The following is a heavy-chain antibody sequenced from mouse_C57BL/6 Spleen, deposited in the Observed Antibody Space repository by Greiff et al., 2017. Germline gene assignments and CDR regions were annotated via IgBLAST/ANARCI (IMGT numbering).Heavy chain of an antibody. CDR2: ISRGGDYT. CDR1: GFTFSSYA. Sequence: EVLLVESGEGLVKPGGSLKLSCAASGFTFSSYAMSWVRQTPEKGLEWVAYISRGGDYTYYADTVKGRFTISRDNARNTLYLQMSSLKSEDTAMYYCTRDYLAYWGQGTLVTVSA. V-gene: IGHV5-9-1*02. CDR3: TRDYLAY. D-gene: IGHD1-1*02. J-gene: IGHJ3*01.